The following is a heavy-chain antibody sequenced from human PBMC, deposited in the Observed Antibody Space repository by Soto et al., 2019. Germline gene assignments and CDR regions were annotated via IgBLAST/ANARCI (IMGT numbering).Heavy chain of an antibody. CDR1: GYTFTSYY. J-gene: IGHJ2*01. D-gene: IGHD3-22*01. Sequence: ASVKVSCKASGYTFTSYYIHWVRQAPGQGLEWMGIINPSVDSKSYAQKFQGRVTVTRDTSTSTVYMELSSLRSEDTAVYFCARIGNTMTTNWYFDLWGRGTLVTVSS. CDR2: INPSVDSK. CDR3: ARIGNTMTTNWYFDL. V-gene: IGHV1-46*01.